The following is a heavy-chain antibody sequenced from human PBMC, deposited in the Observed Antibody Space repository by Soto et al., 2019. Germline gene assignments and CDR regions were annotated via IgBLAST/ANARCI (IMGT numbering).Heavy chain of an antibody. V-gene: IGHV1-69*13. D-gene: IGHD2-15*01. CDR3: ASSYCSGGNCYSGFYYYAMDV. Sequence: SVKATCKDSGGTFTTSTINWVGQAPGQGLEWMGGIVPIFGTADYAQNFQGRVTITADESMSTAYMELSSLRSDDTAVYYCASSYCSGGNCYSGFYYYAMDVWG. CDR2: IVPIFGTA. CDR1: GGTFTTST. J-gene: IGHJ6*02.